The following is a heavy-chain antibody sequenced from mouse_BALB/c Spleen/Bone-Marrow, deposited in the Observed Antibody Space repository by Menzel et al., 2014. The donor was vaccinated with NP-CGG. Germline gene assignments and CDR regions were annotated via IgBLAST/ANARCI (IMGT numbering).Heavy chain of an antibody. V-gene: IGHV1S81*02. CDR3: ARRTTTVVATDY. J-gene: IGHJ2*01. Sequence: QVHVKQSGAELVKPGASVKLSCEASGYTFTSYWMHWVKQRPGQGLEWIGEINPSNGRTNYNEKFKSKATLTVDKSSSTAYMQLSSLTSEDSAVYYCARRTTTVVATDYWGQGTTLTVSS. CDR1: GYTFTSYW. D-gene: IGHD1-1*01. CDR2: INPSNGRT.